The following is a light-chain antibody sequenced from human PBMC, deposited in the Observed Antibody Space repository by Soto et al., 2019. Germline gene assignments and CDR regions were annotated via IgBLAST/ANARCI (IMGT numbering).Light chain of an antibody. CDR3: QQYENLPT. Sequence: DIQMTQSPSSLSSSVGCRFTSTCQASQNINNYLNWYQQKPGRAPKLLIYDASNLEAGVPSRFRGSGSGTDFTFTISRLQPEDIATYYCQQYENLPTFGQGTRLEI. J-gene: IGKJ5*01. CDR2: DAS. V-gene: IGKV1-33*01. CDR1: QNINNY.